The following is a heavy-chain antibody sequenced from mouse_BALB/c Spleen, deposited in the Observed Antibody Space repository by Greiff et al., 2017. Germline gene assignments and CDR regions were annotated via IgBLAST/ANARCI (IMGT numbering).Heavy chain of an antibody. CDR2: ISNGGGST. CDR1: GFTFSSYT. V-gene: IGHV5-12-2*01. Sequence: EVQRVESGGGLVQPGGSLKLSCAASGFTFSSYTMSWVRQTPEKRLEWVAYISNGGGSTYYPDTVKGRFTISRDNAKNTLYLQMSSLKSEDTAMYYCARNYYGYDWWYFDVWGAGTTVTVSS. CDR3: ARNYYGYDWWYFDV. D-gene: IGHD2-2*01. J-gene: IGHJ1*01.